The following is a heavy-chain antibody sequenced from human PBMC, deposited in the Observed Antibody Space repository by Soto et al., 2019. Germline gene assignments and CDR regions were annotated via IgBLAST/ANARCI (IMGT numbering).Heavy chain of an antibody. D-gene: IGHD3-10*01. V-gene: IGHV4-4*02. CDR3: ARVVGSGSYHAFDI. CDR1: SGSISSSNW. J-gene: IGHJ3*02. Sequence: QVQLQESGPGLVKPAGTLSLTCAVSSGSISSSNWWCWVRQPPGKGLEWIGEIYPSGSPNYNPSLKSRVTISVDKSKNQFSLKLSSVTAADTAVYYCARVVGSGSYHAFDIWGQGTMVTVSS. CDR2: IYPSGSP.